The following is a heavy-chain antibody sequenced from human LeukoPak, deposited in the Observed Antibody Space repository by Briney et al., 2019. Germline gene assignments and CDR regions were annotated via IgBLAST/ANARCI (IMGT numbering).Heavy chain of an antibody. J-gene: IGHJ6*02. Sequence: HPGGSLRLSCAASGFTFSSYAMHWVRQAPGKGLEWVAVISYDGSNKYYADSVKGRFTISRGNSKNTLYLQMNSLRAEDTAVYYCARDPTVTLPYYYYYGMDVWGQGTTVTVSS. V-gene: IGHV3-30-3*01. CDR1: GFTFSSYA. CDR2: ISYDGSNK. D-gene: IGHD4-17*01. CDR3: ARDPTVTLPYYYYYGMDV.